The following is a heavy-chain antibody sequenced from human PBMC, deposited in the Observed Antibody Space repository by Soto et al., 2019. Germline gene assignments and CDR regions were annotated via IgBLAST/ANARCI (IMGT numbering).Heavy chain of an antibody. Sequence: ASVKVSCKASGYTFTSYYMHLVRQAPVQVLELIVIINPSCFSTSYPQKFQGRFTITMYTSTITFYIEMSSLISEDTAAYYCARETGIQLCYWGQGNLVTAPQ. CDR2: INPSCFST. D-gene: IGHD5-18*01. CDR3: ARETGIQLCY. CDR1: GYTFTSYY. V-gene: IGHV1-46*01. J-gene: IGHJ4*02.